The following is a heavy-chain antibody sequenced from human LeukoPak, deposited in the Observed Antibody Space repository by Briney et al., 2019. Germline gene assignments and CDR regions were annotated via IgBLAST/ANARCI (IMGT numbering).Heavy chain of an antibody. CDR2: IYGRGGS. Sequence: SETLSLTCTVSGDSISSGSYYWSWIRQPAGKGLEWIGRIYGRGGSNYNPSLKSRVTISVDTSKNQFSLKLSSVTAADTAVYYCARDSVVATIRGLDYWGQGTLVTVSS. J-gene: IGHJ4*02. D-gene: IGHD5-12*01. V-gene: IGHV4-61*02. CDR1: GDSISSGSYY. CDR3: ARDSVVATIRGLDY.